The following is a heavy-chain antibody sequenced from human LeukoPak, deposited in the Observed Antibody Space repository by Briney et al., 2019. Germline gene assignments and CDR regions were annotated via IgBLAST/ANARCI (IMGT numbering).Heavy chain of an antibody. CDR3: AKRQVTIVGQNYFDY. CDR2: IGASGGGT. CDR1: GFTFSSYA. D-gene: IGHD2-21*02. J-gene: IGHJ4*02. Sequence: PGGSLRLSCAASGFTFSSYAMTWVRHAPGKGLEWVSTIGASGGGTFYADSVKGRFTISRDNSKNMLYLQMNSLRADDTAVYYCAKRQVTIVGQNYFDYWGQGTLVTVSS. V-gene: IGHV3-23*01.